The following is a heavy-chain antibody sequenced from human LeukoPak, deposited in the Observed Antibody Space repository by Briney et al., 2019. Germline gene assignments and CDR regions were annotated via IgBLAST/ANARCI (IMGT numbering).Heavy chain of an antibody. D-gene: IGHD3-10*01. Sequence: GGSLRLSCAASGFTFSNNYMSWVRQAPGKGLEWVSLIYSGGSTYYADSVKGRFTISRDNSKNTLYLQMNSLRAEDTAVYYCARVKGRVTMVRETYGMDVWGQGTTVTVSS. CDR3: ARVKGRVTMVRETYGMDV. J-gene: IGHJ6*02. CDR1: GFTFSNNY. CDR2: IYSGGST. V-gene: IGHV3-53*01.